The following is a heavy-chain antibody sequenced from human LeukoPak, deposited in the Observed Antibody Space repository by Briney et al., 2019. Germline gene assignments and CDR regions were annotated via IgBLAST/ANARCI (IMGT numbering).Heavy chain of an antibody. CDR2: INPNSGAT. Sequence: ASVKVSCKASGYTFTGYYMHRVRQAPGQGLEWMGWINPNSGATSYAQKFQGRVTMTRDTSISTAYMQLSRLRSDDTAVYFCARDVSGYNYGFDYWGQGTLVTVSS. CDR1: GYTFTGYY. V-gene: IGHV1-2*02. J-gene: IGHJ4*02. CDR3: ARDVSGYNYGFDY. D-gene: IGHD5-18*01.